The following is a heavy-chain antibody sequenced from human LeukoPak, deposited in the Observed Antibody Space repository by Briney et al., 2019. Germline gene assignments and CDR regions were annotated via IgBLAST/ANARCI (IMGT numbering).Heavy chain of an antibody. J-gene: IGHJ4*02. V-gene: IGHV3-30-3*01. CDR1: GFTFSSYA. CDR3: ARDRLRLGELSLGDY. CDR2: ISYDGSNK. Sequence: PGRSLRLSCAASGFTFSSYAMHWVRQAPGKGLEWVAVISYDGSNKYYADSVKGRFTISRDKSKNTLYLQMNSLRAEDTAVYYCARDRLRLGELSLGDYWGQGTLVTVSS. D-gene: IGHD3-16*02.